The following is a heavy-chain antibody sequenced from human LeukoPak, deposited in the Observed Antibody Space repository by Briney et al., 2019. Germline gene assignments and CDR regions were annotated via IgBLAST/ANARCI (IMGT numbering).Heavy chain of an antibody. D-gene: IGHD3-22*01. CDR3: ARAELRRAYYYDSSGYYYVY. Sequence: ASVKVSCKASGYTFTGYYMHWVRQAPGQGLEWMGWINPNSGGTNYAQKFRGRVTMTRDTSISTAYMELSRLRSDDTAVYYCARAELRRAYYYDSSGYYYVYWGQGTLVTVSS. J-gene: IGHJ4*02. CDR2: INPNSGGT. V-gene: IGHV1-2*02. CDR1: GYTFTGYY.